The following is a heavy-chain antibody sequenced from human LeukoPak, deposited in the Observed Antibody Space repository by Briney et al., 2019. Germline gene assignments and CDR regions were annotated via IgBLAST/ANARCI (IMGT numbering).Heavy chain of an antibody. V-gene: IGHV3-48*01. J-gene: IGHJ5*02. D-gene: IGHD1-26*01. CDR1: GFTFSIYT. CDR2: ISTNSGTI. Sequence: GGSLRLSCAASGFTFSIYTMNWVRQAPGKGLEWISYISTNSGTIWYADSVKGRFSISRDNAKNSLFLHMNSLRAEDTAVYYCVRELTIVGVAQVHHWGQGTLVTVSS. CDR3: VRELTIVGVAQVHH.